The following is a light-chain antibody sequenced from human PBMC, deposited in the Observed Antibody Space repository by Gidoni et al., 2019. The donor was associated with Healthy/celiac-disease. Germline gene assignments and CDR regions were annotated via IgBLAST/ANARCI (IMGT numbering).Light chain of an antibody. Sequence: EIVLTQSPGTLSLSPGERATLSCRASQSVSSSYLAWYQQKPGQAPGLLIYGASSRATGIPDRCSGSGSGTDFTLTISRLEPEDIAVYYCQQYGSSRLTFGGGTKVEIK. CDR3: QQYGSSRLT. J-gene: IGKJ4*01. CDR2: GAS. V-gene: IGKV3-20*01. CDR1: QSVSSSY.